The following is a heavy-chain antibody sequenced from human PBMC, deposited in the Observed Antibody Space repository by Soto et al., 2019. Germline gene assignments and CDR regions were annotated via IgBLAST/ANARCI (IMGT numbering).Heavy chain of an antibody. D-gene: IGHD6-13*01. CDR2: INHSGST. Sequence: QVQLQQWGAGLLKPSETLSLTCAVYGGSFSGYYWSWIRQPPGKGLEWIGEINHSGSTNYNPSLKSRVTISVDTSKNQFSLKLSSVTAADTAVYYCARYCSSLSNIAAAGSFDYWGQGTLVTVSS. V-gene: IGHV4-34*01. J-gene: IGHJ4*02. CDR1: GGSFSGYY. CDR3: ARYCSSLSNIAAAGSFDY.